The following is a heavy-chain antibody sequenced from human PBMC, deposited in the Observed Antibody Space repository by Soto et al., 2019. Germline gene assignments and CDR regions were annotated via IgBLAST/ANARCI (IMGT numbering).Heavy chain of an antibody. D-gene: IGHD1-26*01. V-gene: IGHV5-51*01. Sequence: DALKISCKGSVYSFTSYWIGWFRHMPGKGLEWLGIIYPADSDTRYSPSFQGQVTISADKSISTAYLQWSSLKASDTAIYYCARHETRYRDSENKYYYYGMDVWGQGTTVTVSS. CDR1: VYSFTSYW. CDR2: IYPADSDT. J-gene: IGHJ6*02. CDR3: ARHETRYRDSENKYYYYGMDV.